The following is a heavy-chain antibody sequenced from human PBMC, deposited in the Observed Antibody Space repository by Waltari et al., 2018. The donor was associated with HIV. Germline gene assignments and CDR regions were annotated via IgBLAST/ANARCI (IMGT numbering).Heavy chain of an antibody. CDR2: SSSSGSTI. Sequence: EVQLVESGGGLVQPGGSLRLLCAASGFTFSSYEMNWVRRAPGKGVEWVSYSSSSGSTIYYADSVKGRFTISRDNAKNSLYLQMNSLRAEDTAVYYCARAGGSGQGYWGQGTLVTVSS. CDR3: ARAGGSGQGY. V-gene: IGHV3-48*03. CDR1: GFTFSSYE. D-gene: IGHD2-15*01. J-gene: IGHJ4*02.